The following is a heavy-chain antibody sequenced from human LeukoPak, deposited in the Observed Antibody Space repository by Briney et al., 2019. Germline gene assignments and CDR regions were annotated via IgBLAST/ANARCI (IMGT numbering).Heavy chain of an antibody. CDR2: IKSKTDGGTA. D-gene: IGHD5-12*01. Sequence: PGGSLRLSCAASGFTFSNAWMSWVRQAPGKGLEWVGRIKSKTDGGTADYAAPVKGRFSISRDDSKNTLYLQMNSLKTEDTAIYYCTTNSGYDSDYWGQGTLVTVSS. J-gene: IGHJ4*02. CDR3: TTNSGYDSDY. V-gene: IGHV3-15*01. CDR1: GFTFSNAW.